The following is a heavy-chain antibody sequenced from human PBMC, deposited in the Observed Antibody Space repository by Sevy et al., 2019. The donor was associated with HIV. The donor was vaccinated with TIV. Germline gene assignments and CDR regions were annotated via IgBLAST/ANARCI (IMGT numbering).Heavy chain of an antibody. CDR2: ISSSSRTI. V-gene: IGHV3-48*04. CDR1: GFTFSSYS. D-gene: IGHD4-17*01. Sequence: GGSLRLSCAASGFTFSSYSMNWVRRAPGKGLEWLSYISSSSRTIYYADSVKGRFTISRDNGKNSLYLQMTSLRVEDTALYYCARDRYGDYDFDYWGQGTLVTVSS. J-gene: IGHJ4*02. CDR3: ARDRYGDYDFDY.